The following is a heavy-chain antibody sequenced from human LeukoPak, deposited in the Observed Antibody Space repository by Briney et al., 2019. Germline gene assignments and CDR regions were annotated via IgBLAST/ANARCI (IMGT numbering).Heavy chain of an antibody. CDR3: ARGTRHYDSSGYYYVTSFGSTPFDY. V-gene: IGHV4-39*01. Sequence: SETLSPTCTVSGGSVSTISHFWDWVRQPPGKGLEWIVSLSDTGTTYYNPSLESRVTMSVDTSKNQFSLKLSSVTAADTAVYYCARGTRHYDSSGYYYVTSFGSTPFDYWGQGTLVTVSS. D-gene: IGHD3-22*01. CDR2: LSDTGTT. J-gene: IGHJ4*02. CDR1: GGSVSTISHF.